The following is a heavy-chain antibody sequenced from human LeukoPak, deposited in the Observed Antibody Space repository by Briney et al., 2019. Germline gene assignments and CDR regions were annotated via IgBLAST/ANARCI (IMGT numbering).Heavy chain of an antibody. J-gene: IGHJ4*02. Sequence: SSETLSLTCGVFGGSFSGYYWTWLRQPPGKGLEWIGQINHRGSSNYNPSLRSRVTISVDTSKTQFSLKLTSVTAADPAVYYCARNKFWSDTGSCNIGLFDFWGQGALVTVSS. CDR1: GGSFSGYY. CDR2: INHRGSS. D-gene: IGHD3-3*01. V-gene: IGHV4-34*01. CDR3: ARNKFWSDTGSCNIGLFDF.